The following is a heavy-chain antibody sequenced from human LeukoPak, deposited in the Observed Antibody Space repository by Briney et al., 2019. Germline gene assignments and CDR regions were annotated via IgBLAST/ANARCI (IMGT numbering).Heavy chain of an antibody. D-gene: IGHD6-19*01. J-gene: IGHJ4*02. V-gene: IGHV3-23*01. CDR1: GFTFSDYY. CDR3: AKAQGYSSGNYFDY. CDR2: ISGSGGST. Sequence: GGSLRLSCAASGFTFSDYYMSWIRQAPGKGLEWVSAISGSGGSTYYADSVKGRFTISRDNSKNTLYLQMNSLRAEDTAVYYCAKAQGYSSGNYFDYWGQGTLVTVSS.